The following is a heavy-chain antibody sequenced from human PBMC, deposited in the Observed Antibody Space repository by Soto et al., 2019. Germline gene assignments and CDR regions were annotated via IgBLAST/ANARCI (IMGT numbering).Heavy chain of an antibody. CDR2: ISYDGSNK. D-gene: IGHD6-13*01. Sequence: QVQLVESGGGVVQPGRSLRLSCAASGFTFSSYGMHWVRQAPGKGLEWVAVISYDGSNKYYADSVKGRFTISRDNSKNTLYLQMNGLRAEDTAVYYCAKDIAAAGTILDYWGQGTLVTVSS. CDR1: GFTFSSYG. J-gene: IGHJ4*02. CDR3: AKDIAAAGTILDY. V-gene: IGHV3-30*18.